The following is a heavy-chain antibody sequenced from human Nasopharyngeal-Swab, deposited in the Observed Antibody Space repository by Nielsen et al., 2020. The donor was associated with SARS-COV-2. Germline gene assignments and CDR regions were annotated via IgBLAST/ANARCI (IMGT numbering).Heavy chain of an antibody. D-gene: IGHD2-2*01. CDR1: GGSISSYY. J-gene: IGHJ6*02. CDR2: INHSGST. CDR3: ARGRCSSTSCRGCSGGSCYYGMDV. Sequence: SETLSLTCTVSGGSISSYYWSWIRQPPGKGLEWIGEINHSGSTNYNPSLKSRVTISVDTSKNQFSLKLSSVTAADTAVYYCARGRCSSTSCRGCSGGSCYYGMDVWGQGTTVTVSS. V-gene: IGHV4-34*01.